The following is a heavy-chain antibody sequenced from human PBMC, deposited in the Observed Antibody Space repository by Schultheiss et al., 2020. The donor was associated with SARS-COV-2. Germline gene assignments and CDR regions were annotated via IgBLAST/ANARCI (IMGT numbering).Heavy chain of an antibody. CDR3: ARAGYYYYYMDV. J-gene: IGHJ6*03. V-gene: IGHV4-59*12. CDR2: IYYSGST. Sequence: SETLSLTCTVSGGSISSYYWSWIRQPPGKGLEWIGYIYYSGSTNYNPSLKSRVTISVDTSKNQFSLKLSSVTAADTAVYYCARAGYYYYYMDVWGKGTTVTVSS. CDR1: GGSISSYY.